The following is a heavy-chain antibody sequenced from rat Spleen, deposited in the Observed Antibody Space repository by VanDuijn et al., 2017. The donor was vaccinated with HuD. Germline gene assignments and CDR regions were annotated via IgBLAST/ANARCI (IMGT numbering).Heavy chain of an antibody. D-gene: IGHD4-4*01. Sequence: EVRLVESGGGSVQPGRSLKLSCAGSGFTFRVYGMAWVRQAPTKGLEWVASISPGGSYTFYRDSVKGRFTISRDNANSTLYLQMDSLRSEDTAICYCTRRGYLSDWYFDFWGPGTMVAETS. J-gene: IGHJ1*01. CDR1: GFTFRVYG. CDR3: TRRGYLSDWYFDF. V-gene: IGHV5S13*01. CDR2: ISPGGSYT.